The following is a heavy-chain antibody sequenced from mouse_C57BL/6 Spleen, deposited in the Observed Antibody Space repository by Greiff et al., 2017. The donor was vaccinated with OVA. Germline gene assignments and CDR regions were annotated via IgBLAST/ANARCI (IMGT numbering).Heavy chain of an antibody. D-gene: IGHD1-1*01. J-gene: IGHJ2*01. CDR2: INPNNGGT. Sequence: EVQLQQSGPELVKPGASVKIPCKASGYTFTDYNMDWVKQSHGKSLEWIGDINPNNGGTIYNQKFKGKATLTVDKSSSTAYMELRSLTSEDTAVYYCARESPYGSSFDYWGQGTTLTVAS. V-gene: IGHV1-18*01. CDR1: GYTFTDYN. CDR3: ARESPYGSSFDY.